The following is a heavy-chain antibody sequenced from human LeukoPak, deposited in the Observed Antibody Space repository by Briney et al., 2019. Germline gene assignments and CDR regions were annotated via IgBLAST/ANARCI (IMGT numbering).Heavy chain of an antibody. CDR3: ARGSLLWFGELPFDP. J-gene: IGHJ5*02. CDR1: GFTFSGYS. Sequence: GGSLRLSCAASGFTFSGYSMSWVRQAPGKGLEWVSSISATSSYIYYADSVKGRFTISRDNAKNSLWLQMDSLRAEDTAVYYCARGSLLWFGELPFDPWGQGTLVTVSS. D-gene: IGHD3-10*01. CDR2: ISATSSYI. V-gene: IGHV3-21*01.